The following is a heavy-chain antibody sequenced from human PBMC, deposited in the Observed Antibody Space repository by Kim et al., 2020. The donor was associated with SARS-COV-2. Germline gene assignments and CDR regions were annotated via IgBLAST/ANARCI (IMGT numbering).Heavy chain of an antibody. Sequence: GGSLRLSCAASGFTFSDYYMSWIRQAPGKGLEWVSYISSSGSTIYYADSVKGRFTISRDNAKNSLYLQMNSLRAEDRAVYYCARDRGSRYFDWLLDYFDYWGQGTLVTVSS. D-gene: IGHD3-9*01. V-gene: IGHV3-11*04. CDR2: ISSSGSTI. CDR3: ARDRGSRYFDWLLDYFDY. J-gene: IGHJ4*02. CDR1: GFTFSDYY.